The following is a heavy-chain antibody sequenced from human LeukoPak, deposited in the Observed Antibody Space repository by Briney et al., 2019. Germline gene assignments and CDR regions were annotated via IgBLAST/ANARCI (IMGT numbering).Heavy chain of an antibody. CDR3: RGDPELPDAFDI. CDR1: GFIFSSFA. CDR2: ISYDGSNK. J-gene: IGHJ3*02. D-gene: IGHD1-26*01. V-gene: IGHV3-30-3*01. Sequence: PGGSLRLSCATSGFIFSSFAMHWVRQAPGKGLEWVAVISYDGSNKCYADSVKGRFTISRDNSKNTLYLQMNSLRAEDTAVYYCRGDPELPDAFDIWGQGTMVTVSS.